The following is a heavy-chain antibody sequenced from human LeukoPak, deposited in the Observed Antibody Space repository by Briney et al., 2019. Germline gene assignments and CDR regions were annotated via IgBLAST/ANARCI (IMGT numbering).Heavy chain of an antibody. CDR1: GFTFSSYS. Sequence: PGRSLRLSCAASGFTFSSYSMNWVRQAPGKGLEWVSSISSSSSYIYYADSVKGRFTISRDNAKNSLYLQMNSLRAEDTAVYYCARESSGWFDPWGQGTLVTVSS. CDR3: ARESSGWFDP. J-gene: IGHJ5*02. V-gene: IGHV3-21*01. CDR2: ISSSSSYI.